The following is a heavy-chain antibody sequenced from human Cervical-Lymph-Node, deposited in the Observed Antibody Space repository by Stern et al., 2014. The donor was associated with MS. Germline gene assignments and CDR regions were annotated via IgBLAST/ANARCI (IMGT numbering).Heavy chain of an antibody. CDR2: IIPLVGIV. CDR3: ARGGIVVVVAATRDYYYGMDV. V-gene: IGHV1-69*17. CDR1: GGTFSKYP. D-gene: IGHD2-15*01. Sequence: QVQLMQSGAEVKKPGSSVKVSCKASGGTFSKYPISWVRQAPGQGLEWMGGIIPLVGIVNYTQKFQGRITITADKSTSTAYMELSSLRSEDTAAYYCARGGIVVVVAATRDYYYGMDVWGQGTTVTVSS. J-gene: IGHJ6*02.